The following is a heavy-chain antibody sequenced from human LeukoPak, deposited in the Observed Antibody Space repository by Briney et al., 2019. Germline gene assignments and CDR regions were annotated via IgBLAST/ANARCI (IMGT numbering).Heavy chain of an antibody. CDR3: ARARLRTGSFDY. J-gene: IGHJ4*02. CDR1: GYTITDYY. D-gene: IGHD3-10*01. V-gene: IGHV1-2*06. CDR2: IHPNSGAT. Sequence: ASVQVSCKTSGYTITDYYIHWVRQAPGQGLEWMGRIHPNSGATSYAQKFQGRVTMTRDTSISTAYMELSRLRSDDTAVFYCARARLRTGSFDYWGQGTLVTVSS.